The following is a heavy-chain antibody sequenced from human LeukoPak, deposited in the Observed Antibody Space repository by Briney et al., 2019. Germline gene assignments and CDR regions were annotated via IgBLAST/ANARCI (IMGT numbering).Heavy chain of an antibody. V-gene: IGHV3-21*01. CDR1: GFTFSSYS. D-gene: IGHD5-12*01. CDR2: ISSSSSYI. CDR3: AGEGGGGYDY. Sequence: AGGSLRLSCAASGFTFSSYSMNWVRQAPGKGLEWVSSISSSSSYIYYADSEKGRFTISRDNAKNSLYLQMNSRRAEDTAVYYCAGEGGGGYDYWGQGTLVTVSS. J-gene: IGHJ4*02.